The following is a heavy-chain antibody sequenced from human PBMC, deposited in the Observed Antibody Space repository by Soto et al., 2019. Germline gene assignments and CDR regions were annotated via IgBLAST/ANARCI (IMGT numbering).Heavy chain of an antibody. D-gene: IGHD6-19*01. V-gene: IGHV5-51*01. CDR3: ARHWGHTIAVAGTRTSYCFGMDV. J-gene: IGHJ6*02. CDR2: IYPGDSEI. Sequence: PGGAPETSLXGPGYNIPNYFIGWVRQLPGKGVGWMGTIYPGDSEIRYSPSFQGQVIISADKSISTAYLQLSRLKASDSAMYYCARHWGHTIAVAGTRTSYCFGMDVWGQGTTVTVSS. CDR1: GYNIPNYF.